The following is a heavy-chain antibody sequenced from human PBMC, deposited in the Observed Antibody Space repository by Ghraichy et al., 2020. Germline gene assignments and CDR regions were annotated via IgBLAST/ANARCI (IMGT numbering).Heavy chain of an antibody. J-gene: IGHJ6*02. CDR2: ISGSGGST. CDR1: GFTFSSYA. V-gene: IGHV3-23*01. CDR3: AKAEGFLARLGYYYYGMDV. D-gene: IGHD3-3*01. Sequence: GGSLRLSCAASGFTFSSYAMSWVRQAPGKGLEWVSAISGSGGSTYYADSVKGRFTISRDNSKNTLYLQMNSLRAEDTAVYYCAKAEGFLARLGYYYYGMDVWGQGTTVTVSS.